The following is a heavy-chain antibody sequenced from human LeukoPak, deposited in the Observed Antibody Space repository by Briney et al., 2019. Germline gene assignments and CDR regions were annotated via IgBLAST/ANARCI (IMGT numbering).Heavy chain of an antibody. V-gene: IGHV4-34*01. D-gene: IGHD2-21*02. J-gene: IGHJ4*02. CDR2: INHSGST. Sequence: SETLSLTCAVYGGSFSGYYWSWIRQPPGKGLEWIGEINHSGSTNYNPSLKSRVTISVDTSKNQFSLKLSSVTAADTAVYYCARGRQRGMVTAIGPFDYWGQGTLVTVSS. CDR3: ARGRQRGMVTAIGPFDY. CDR1: GGSFSGYY.